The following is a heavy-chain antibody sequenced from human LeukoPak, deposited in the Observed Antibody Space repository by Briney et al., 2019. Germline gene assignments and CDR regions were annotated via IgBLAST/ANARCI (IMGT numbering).Heavy chain of an antibody. J-gene: IGHJ3*02. CDR2: INHSGST. D-gene: IGHD3-3*01. Sequence: SHTLSLTCAVYGGSFSGYYWSWIRQPPGKGLEWIGEINHSGSTNYNPSLKSRVTISVDTSKNQFSLKLSSVTAADTAVYYCARDGIFGRDAFDIWGQGTMVTVSS. CDR3: ARDGIFGRDAFDI. V-gene: IGHV4-34*01. CDR1: GGSFSGYY.